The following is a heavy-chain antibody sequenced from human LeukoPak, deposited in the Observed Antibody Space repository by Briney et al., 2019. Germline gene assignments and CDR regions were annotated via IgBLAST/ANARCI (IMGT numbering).Heavy chain of an antibody. J-gene: IGHJ1*01. Sequence: SETLSLTCTVSGGSISSSSYYWGWIRQPPGKGLEWIGSIYYSGSTYYNPSLKSRVTISVDTSKNQFSLKLSSVTAADTAVYYCARQRSLDYGSGFQSYFQHWGQGTLVTVSS. D-gene: IGHD3-10*01. CDR3: ARQRSLDYGSGFQSYFQH. CDR2: IYYSGST. V-gene: IGHV4-39*01. CDR1: GGSISSSSYY.